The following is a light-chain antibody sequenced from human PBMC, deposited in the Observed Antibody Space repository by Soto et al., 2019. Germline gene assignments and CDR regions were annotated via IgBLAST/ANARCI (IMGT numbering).Light chain of an antibody. J-gene: IGKJ5*01. CDR2: DAS. Sequence: EVVLTQSPATLSLSPGERATLSCRASQSVSSYLAWYQQRPVQAPRLLVYDASNRATGIPARFSGSGSGTDFTLTISSLEPEDFAVYYCQQRTNWRSTFGQGTRLEIK. CDR3: QQRTNWRST. V-gene: IGKV3-11*01. CDR1: QSVSSY.